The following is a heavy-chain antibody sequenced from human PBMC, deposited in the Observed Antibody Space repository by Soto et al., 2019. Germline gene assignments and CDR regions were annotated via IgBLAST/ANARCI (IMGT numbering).Heavy chain of an antibody. CDR3: ARVLGGYPNFAY. V-gene: IGHV3-30-3*01. J-gene: IGHJ4*02. CDR1: GFTFSSYA. Sequence: QVQLVESGGGVVQPGRSLRLSCAASGFTFSSYALHWVRQAPGKGLEWVAVISYDGSNKFYADSVKGRFTISRDTSKNTLYLQMNSLRAEDTAVYYCARVLGGYPNFAYWGQGTLVTVSS. D-gene: IGHD3-22*01. CDR2: ISYDGSNK.